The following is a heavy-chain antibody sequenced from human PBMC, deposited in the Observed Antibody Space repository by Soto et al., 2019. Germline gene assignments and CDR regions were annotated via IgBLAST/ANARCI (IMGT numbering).Heavy chain of an antibody. Sequence: PVGSLRLSCAASGFTFSDYGMHWVRQAPGKGLEWVAVISYDSTNKYYGDSVKGRFTISRDNSKNTLYLQMNSPRAEDRAVYYCAKDHGFDEFQLLYYSYYGLDVWGQGTTVTVSS. J-gene: IGHJ6*02. D-gene: IGHD2-2*02. CDR2: ISYDSTNK. CDR3: AKDHGFDEFQLLYYSYYGLDV. CDR1: GFTFSDYG. V-gene: IGHV3-30*18.